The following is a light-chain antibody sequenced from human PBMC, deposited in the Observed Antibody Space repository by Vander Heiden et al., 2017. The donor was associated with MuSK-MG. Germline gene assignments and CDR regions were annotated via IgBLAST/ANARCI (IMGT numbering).Light chain of an antibody. CDR2: SAS. CDR3: QRYYSPHT. V-gene: IGKV1-27*01. Sequence: DIQLTQSPSSLSAPVGDRVTITCRVSQGISSYLNWYQQKPGKVPKLLIYSASRVQGGVPSGFSGSGCVTDFTLTSSSLQPEDVAAYYGQRYYSPHTFGQGTRLEIK. CDR1: QGISSY. J-gene: IGKJ5*01.